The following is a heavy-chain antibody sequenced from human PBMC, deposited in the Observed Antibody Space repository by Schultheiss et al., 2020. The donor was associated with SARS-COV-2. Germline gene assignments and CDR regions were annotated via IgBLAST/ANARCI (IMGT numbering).Heavy chain of an antibody. CDR1: GGSISSGGYY. D-gene: IGHD3-9*01. J-gene: IGHJ6*02. CDR2: IYHSGST. V-gene: IGHV4-31*03. Sequence: SETLSLTCTVSGGSISSGGYYWSWIRQHPGKGLEWIGYIYHSGSTYYNPSLKSRVTISVDTSKNQFSLKLSSVTAADTAVYYCARSLRYFGYYGMDVWGQGTTVTVSS. CDR3: ARSLRYFGYYGMDV.